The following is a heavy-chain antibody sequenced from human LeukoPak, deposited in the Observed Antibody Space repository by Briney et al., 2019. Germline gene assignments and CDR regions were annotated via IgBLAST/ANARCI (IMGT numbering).Heavy chain of an antibody. V-gene: IGHV7-4-1*01. Sequence: ASVKVSCKASGYTFSAYDIDWMRQAPGQGLEWMGGINTNTGNPTYAQDFTGRFVFSLDSSVSTAYLQIDSVEAEDTAVYFCARDLAVPGTARGYWGQGTLVTVSS. J-gene: IGHJ4*02. CDR3: ARDLAVPGTARGY. D-gene: IGHD6-19*01. CDR1: GYTFSAYD. CDR2: INTNTGNP.